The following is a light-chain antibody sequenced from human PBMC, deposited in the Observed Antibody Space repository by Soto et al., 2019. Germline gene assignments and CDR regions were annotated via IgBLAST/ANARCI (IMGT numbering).Light chain of an antibody. V-gene: IGKV4-1*01. Sequence: DIVMTQSPDSLAVSLGERATINCKSSQNVLFSSNHKNYLAWYQQKPGQPPKLLIYWASTRESGVPDRFSGSGSGTDFTLTISSLQAEDVAVYYCQQYYSTPLTFGQGTKVEI. J-gene: IGKJ1*01. CDR1: QNVLFSSNHKNY. CDR2: WAS. CDR3: QQYYSTPLT.